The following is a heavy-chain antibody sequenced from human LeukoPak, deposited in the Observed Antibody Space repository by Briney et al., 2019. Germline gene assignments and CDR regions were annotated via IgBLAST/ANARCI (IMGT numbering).Heavy chain of an antibody. V-gene: IGHV4-34*01. Sequence: SETLSLTCAVYGGSFSGYYWSWIRQPPGKGLEWIGEINHSGSTNYNPSLKSRVTISEDTSKNQFSLKLNSVTAADTAVYYCARHQFPSGYSYGYLPNWGQGTLVTVSS. CDR3: ARHQFPSGYSYGYLPN. J-gene: IGHJ4*02. D-gene: IGHD5-18*01. CDR1: GGSFSGYY. CDR2: INHSGST.